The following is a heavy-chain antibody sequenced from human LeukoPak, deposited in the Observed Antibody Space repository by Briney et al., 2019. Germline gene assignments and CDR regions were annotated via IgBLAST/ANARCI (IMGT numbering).Heavy chain of an antibody. CDR2: IKSKTDGGTT. CDR3: TTVRQRTQVWPTYHDYYYMDV. V-gene: IGHV3-15*01. Sequence: KPGGSLRLSCAASGFTFNNAWMSWVRQAPGKGLEWVGRIKSKTDGGTTDYAAPVKGRFTISRDDSKNTLYLQMNSLKSEDTAVYYCTTVRQRTQVWPTYHDYYYMDVWGKGTTVTISS. D-gene: IGHD5-18*01. CDR1: GFTFNNAW. J-gene: IGHJ6*03.